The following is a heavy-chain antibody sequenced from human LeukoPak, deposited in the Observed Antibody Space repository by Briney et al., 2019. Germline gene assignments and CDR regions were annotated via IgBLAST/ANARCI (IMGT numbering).Heavy chain of an antibody. V-gene: IGHV1-8*01. D-gene: IGHD3-22*01. CDR2: MNPNSGNT. CDR3: AAHNYYDSSGYYYLDY. J-gene: IGHJ4*02. CDR1: GYTFTSYD. Sequence: GASVKVSCKASGYTFTSYDINWVRQATGQGLEWMGWMNPNSGNTGYAQKFQGRVTMTRNTSISTAYMELSSLRSEDTAVYYCAAHNYYDSSGYYYLDYWGQGTLVTVSS.